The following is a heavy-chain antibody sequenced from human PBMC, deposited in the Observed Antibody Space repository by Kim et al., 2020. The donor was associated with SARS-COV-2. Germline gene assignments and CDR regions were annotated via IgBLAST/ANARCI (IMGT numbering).Heavy chain of an antibody. D-gene: IGHD3-10*01. J-gene: IGHJ5*02. Sequence: YAQGFTGRFVFSLDTSVGTAYLQISSLKAEDTAVYYCARSLGLAGGWFDPWGQGTLVTVSS. V-gene: IGHV7-4-1*02. CDR3: ARSLGLAGGWFDP.